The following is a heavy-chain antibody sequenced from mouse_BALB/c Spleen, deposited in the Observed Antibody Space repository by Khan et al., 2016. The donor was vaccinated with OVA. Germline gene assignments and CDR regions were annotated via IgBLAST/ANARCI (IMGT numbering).Heavy chain of an antibody. V-gene: IGHV3-2*02. CDR1: GYSIASDYA. J-gene: IGHJ2*01. Sequence: VQLKESGPGLVKPSQSLSLTCTVTGYSIASDYAWNWIRQFPGNKLEWMGFISYSGNPNTNQSLKSRTSITRDPSKNQFFLQLNSVTSEDTATYYCARVYGGDFDYWGQGTTLTVSS. CDR2: ISYSGNP. CDR3: ARVYGGDFDY. D-gene: IGHD1-1*01.